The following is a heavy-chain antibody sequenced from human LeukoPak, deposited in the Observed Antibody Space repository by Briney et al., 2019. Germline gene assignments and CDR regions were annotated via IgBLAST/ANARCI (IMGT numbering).Heavy chain of an antibody. V-gene: IGHV4-38-2*02. Sequence: PSETLSLTCGVSGYSIRSGYYWGWIRQSPGKGLEWIGSIHHSGSTYYNPSLKSRVTISVDKSKNQFSPKLSSVTAADTAVYYCARDRESSPWELLLDYWGQGTLVTVSS. CDR2: IHHSGST. D-gene: IGHD1-26*01. J-gene: IGHJ4*02. CDR3: ARDRESSPWELLLDY. CDR1: GYSIRSGYY.